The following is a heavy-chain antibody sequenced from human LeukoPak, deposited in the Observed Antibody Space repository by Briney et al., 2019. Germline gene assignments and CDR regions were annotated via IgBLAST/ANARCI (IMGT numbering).Heavy chain of an antibody. CDR3: ARGHRFGESAHAFDI. J-gene: IGHJ3*02. CDR1: SGSLGSYY. V-gene: IGHV4-4*07. CDR2: IYTSWST. D-gene: IGHD3-10*01. Sequence: SETLSLTCTVSSGSLGSYYWNWLRQPAGKGREWIGHIYTSWSTNYNPSLKRRVTMSVDTSKNQFSLKLSSVTAADTAVYYCARGHRFGESAHAFDIWGQGTMVTVSS.